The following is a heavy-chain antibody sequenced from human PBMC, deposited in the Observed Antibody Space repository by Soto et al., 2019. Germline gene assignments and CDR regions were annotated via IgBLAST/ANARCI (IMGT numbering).Heavy chain of an antibody. CDR2: INAANGDT. J-gene: IGHJ4*02. V-gene: IGHV1-3*01. CDR1: GYTFTSYG. CDR3: AKDLAGYSYGIDY. Sequence: ASVKVSCKASGYTFTSYGIHWVRQAPGQRLEWMGWINAANGDTKYSPKFQGRVTITRDTSASTAYMELSSLRSEDTAVYYCAKDLAGYSYGIDYWGQGTLVTVSS. D-gene: IGHD5-18*01.